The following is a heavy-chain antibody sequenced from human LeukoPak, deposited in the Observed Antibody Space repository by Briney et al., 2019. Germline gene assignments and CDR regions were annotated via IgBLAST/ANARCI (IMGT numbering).Heavy chain of an antibody. CDR2: IYSGVSA. V-gene: IGHV3-53*01. D-gene: IGHD6-6*01. CDR1: GFTVSSHY. Sequence: GGSLRLSCAASGFTVSSHYVTWVRQAPGKGLEWVSVIYSGVSADYADSVKGRFTISRDNSKNTLYLQMNSLRAEDTAVYYCAKGQYSSSSTFDYWGQGTLVTVSS. CDR3: AKGQYSSSSTFDY. J-gene: IGHJ4*02.